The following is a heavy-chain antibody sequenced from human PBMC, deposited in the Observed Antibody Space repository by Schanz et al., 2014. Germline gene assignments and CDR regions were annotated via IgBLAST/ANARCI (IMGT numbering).Heavy chain of an antibody. CDR2: ISGSSRTI. J-gene: IGHJ4*02. Sequence: EVQLVESGGGLVQPGGSLRLSCAASGFTFSDYWMSWVRQAPGKGLEWVSYISGSSRTIYYADSMKGRFTISRDNAKNTLYLQMNSLRPEDTAVYYCAKYRGYYRVSGSYRELEYWGQGTLVTVSS. V-gene: IGHV3-48*01. D-gene: IGHD3-10*01. CDR1: GFTFSDYW. CDR3: AKYRGYYRVSGSYRELEY.